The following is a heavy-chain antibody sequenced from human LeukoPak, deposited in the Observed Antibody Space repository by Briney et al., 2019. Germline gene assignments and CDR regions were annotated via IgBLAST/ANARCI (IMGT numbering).Heavy chain of an antibody. V-gene: IGHV3-23*01. CDR3: AKDPFNYYDSSGYYYEYYFDY. Sequence: GGSLRLSCAASGFTFSSYPMSWVRQAPGKGLEWVSAISGSGGSTYYADSVKGRFTISRDNSKNTLYLQMNSLRAEDTAVYYCAKDPFNYYDSSGYYYEYYFDYWGQGTLVTVSS. CDR1: GFTFSSYP. D-gene: IGHD3-22*01. CDR2: ISGSGGST. J-gene: IGHJ4*02.